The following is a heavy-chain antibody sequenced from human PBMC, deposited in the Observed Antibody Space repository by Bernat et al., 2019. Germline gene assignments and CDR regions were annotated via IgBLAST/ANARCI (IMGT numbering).Heavy chain of an antibody. J-gene: IGHJ4*02. CDR1: GFTFSSYG. V-gene: IGHV3-30*18. CDR2: ISYDGSNK. CDR3: AKDLAWTYYYDSSGYHSLDY. Sequence: QVQLVESGGGVVQPGRSLRLSCAASGFTFSSYGMHWVRQAPGKWLEWVAVISYDGSNKYYAESVEGRFTISRDNSKNTLYLQMNSLRAEDTAVYYCAKDLAWTYYYDSSGYHSLDYWGQGTLVTVSS. D-gene: IGHD3-22*01.